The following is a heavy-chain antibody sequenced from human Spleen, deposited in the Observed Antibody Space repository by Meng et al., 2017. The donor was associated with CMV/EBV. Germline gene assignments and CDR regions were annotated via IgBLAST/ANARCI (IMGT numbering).Heavy chain of an antibody. V-gene: IGHV4-34*01. J-gene: IGHJ4*02. Sequence: QVQLQQWGAGLLKPSETLSLTCAVYGGSFSGYYWSWIRQPPGKGLEWIGEINHSGSTNYNPSLKSRVTISVDTSKNQFSLKLSSVTAADTAVYYCASSGPYGSGSYYGGDYWGQGTLVTVSS. CDR1: GGSFSGYY. D-gene: IGHD3-10*01. CDR3: ASSGPYGSGSYYGGDY. CDR2: INHSGST.